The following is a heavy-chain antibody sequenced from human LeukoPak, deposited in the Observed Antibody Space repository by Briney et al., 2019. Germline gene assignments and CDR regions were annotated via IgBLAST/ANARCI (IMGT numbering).Heavy chain of an antibody. CDR1: GFTVSSNY. V-gene: IGHV3-66*01. CDR3: AKAPVTSCRGAFCYPFDY. D-gene: IGHD2-15*01. J-gene: IGHJ4*02. Sequence: GGSLRLSCAASGFTVSSNYMSWVRQAPGKGLEWVSVIYSGGSTYYADSVKGRFTISRDNSKNTLYLQMNSLRAEDTAVYYCAKAPVTSCRGAFCYPFDYWGQGTLVTVSS. CDR2: IYSGGST.